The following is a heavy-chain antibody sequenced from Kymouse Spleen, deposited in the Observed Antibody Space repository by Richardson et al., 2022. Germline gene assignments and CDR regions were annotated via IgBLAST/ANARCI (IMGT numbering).Heavy chain of an antibody. Sequence: QLQLQESGPGLVKPSETLSLTCTVSGGSISSSSYYWGWIRQPPGKGLEWIGSIYYSGSTYYNPSLKSRVTISVDTSKNQFSLKLSSVTAADTAVYYCARQGITIFGVVIIDYGMDVWGQGTTVTVSS. J-gene: IGHJ6*02. D-gene: IGHD3-3*01. CDR1: GGSISSSSYY. CDR3: ARQGITIFGVVIIDYGMDV. V-gene: IGHV4-39*01. CDR2: IYYSGST.